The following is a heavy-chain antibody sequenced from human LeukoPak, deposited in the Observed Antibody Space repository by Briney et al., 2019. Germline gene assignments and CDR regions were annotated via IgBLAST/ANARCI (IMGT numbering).Heavy chain of an antibody. CDR1: GFTFSSYW. V-gene: IGHV3-74*01. CDR2: INSDGSST. J-gene: IGHJ4*02. D-gene: IGHD6-13*01. Sequence: GGSLRLSCAASGFTFSSYWMHWVRQAPGKGLVWVSRINSDGSSTSYADSVKGRFTISRDNAKNTLYLQMNSLRAEDTAVYYCARETTSWYRTGGFDYWGQGTLATVSS. CDR3: ARETTSWYRTGGFDY.